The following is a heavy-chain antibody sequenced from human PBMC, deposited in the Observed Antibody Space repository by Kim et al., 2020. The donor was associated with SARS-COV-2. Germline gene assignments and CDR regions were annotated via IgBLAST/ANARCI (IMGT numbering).Heavy chain of an antibody. D-gene: IGHD1-26*01. CDR1: GFTFSSYA. V-gene: IGHV3-30-3*01. CDR2: ISYDGSNE. CDR3: VRDNLRWDNRWRDFAYAMDV. Sequence: GGSLRLSCAASGFTFSSYAIHWVRQAPGKGLQWVALISYDGSNEYYADSVKGRFTITRDNSKNTLHLQMNSLRAEDTAVYYCVRDNLRWDNRWRDFAYAMDVWGQGTTVTVSS. J-gene: IGHJ6*02.